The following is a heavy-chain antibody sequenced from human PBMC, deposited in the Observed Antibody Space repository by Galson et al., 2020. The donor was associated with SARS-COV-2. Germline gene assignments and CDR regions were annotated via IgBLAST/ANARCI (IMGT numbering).Heavy chain of an antibody. V-gene: IGHV4-39*07. CDR3: AIDHMKIRRDRYYYYGLDV. Sequence: ASETLSLTCSVSGDSISRTTYYWTWIRPSPGKGLEWIGTIYHSGSTYYNPSLKSRVTISVDTSKNQFSLGLRSVTVADTAVYFCAIDHMKIRRDRYYYYGLDVWGEGATVSVSS. D-gene: IGHD3-10*01. CDR1: GDSISRTTYY. J-gene: IGHJ6*02. CDR2: IYHSGST.